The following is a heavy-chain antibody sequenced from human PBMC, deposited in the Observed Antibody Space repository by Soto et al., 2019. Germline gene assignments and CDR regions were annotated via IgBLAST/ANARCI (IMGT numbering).Heavy chain of an antibody. Sequence: PSETLSLTCAVSGDTISTGGYSWAWIRQPPGKALEWIGHTYHSGNPYYNPSLKSRVTISVDTSKNQFSLKLSSVTAADTAVYYCARDPVLYYYDSSVDASGAFDIWGQGTMVTVSS. D-gene: IGHD3-22*01. CDR3: ARDPVLYYYDSSVDASGAFDI. J-gene: IGHJ3*02. CDR2: TYHSGNP. CDR1: GDTISTGGYS. V-gene: IGHV4-30-2*01.